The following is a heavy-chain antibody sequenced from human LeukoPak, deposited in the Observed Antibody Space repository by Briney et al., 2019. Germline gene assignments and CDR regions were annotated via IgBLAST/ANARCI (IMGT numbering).Heavy chain of an antibody. CDR1: GGTFSSYA. Sequence: ASVKVSCKASGGTFSSYAISWVRQAPGQGLEWMGWINPNSGGTNYAQKFQGRVTMTRDTSISTAYMELSRLRSGDTAVYYCARDLYGSGWYFDYWGQGTLVTVSS. CDR3: ARDLYGSGWYFDY. J-gene: IGHJ4*02. CDR2: INPNSGGT. V-gene: IGHV1-2*02. D-gene: IGHD6-19*01.